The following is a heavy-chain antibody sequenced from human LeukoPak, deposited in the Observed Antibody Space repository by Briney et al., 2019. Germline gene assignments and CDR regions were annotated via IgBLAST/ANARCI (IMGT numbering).Heavy chain of an antibody. D-gene: IGHD6-19*01. CDR1: GFTFSSYS. CDR3: ARADPSSGCFDY. V-gene: IGHV3-21*01. Sequence: GGSLRLSCAASGFTFSSYSMNWVRQAPGKGLEWVSSISSSSSYIYYAGSVNGRFTISRDNAKHSLYLQMNSLRAEDTAVYYCARADPSSGCFDYWGQGTLVTVSS. CDR2: ISSSSSYI. J-gene: IGHJ4*02.